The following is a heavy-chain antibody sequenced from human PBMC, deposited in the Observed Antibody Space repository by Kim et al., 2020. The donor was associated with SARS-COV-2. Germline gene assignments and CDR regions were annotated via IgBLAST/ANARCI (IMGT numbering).Heavy chain of an antibody. Sequence: SETLSLTCAVYGGSFSGYYWSWIRQPPGKGLEWIGEINHSGSTNYNPSLKSRVTISVDTSKNQFSLKLSSVTAADTAVYYCARGCSGGSCHRGLDYWGQGTLVTVSS. D-gene: IGHD2-15*01. CDR3: ARGCSGGSCHRGLDY. J-gene: IGHJ4*02. CDR1: GGSFSGYY. CDR2: INHSGST. V-gene: IGHV4-34*01.